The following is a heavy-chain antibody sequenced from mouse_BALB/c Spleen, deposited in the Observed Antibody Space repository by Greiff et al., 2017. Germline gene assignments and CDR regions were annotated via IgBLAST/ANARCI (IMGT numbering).Heavy chain of an antibody. D-gene: IGHD1-1*01. CDR2: IYPSDSYT. J-gene: IGHJ1*01. Sequence: VQLQQPGAELVRPGASVKLSCKASGYTFTSYWINWVKQRPGQGLEWIGNIYPSDSYTNYNQKFKDKATLTVDKSSSTAYMQLSSPTSEDSAVYYCTRHYYYGSSYGYFDVWGAGTTVTVSS. V-gene: IGHV1-69*02. CDR1: GYTFTSYW. CDR3: TRHYYYGSSYGYFDV.